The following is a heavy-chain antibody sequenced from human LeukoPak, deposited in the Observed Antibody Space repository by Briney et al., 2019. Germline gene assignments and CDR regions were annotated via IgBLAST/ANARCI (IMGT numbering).Heavy chain of an antibody. J-gene: IGHJ4*02. Sequence: SSETLSLTCIVSGGSINSGNYYWSWIRQPAGKGLEWIGRIYTSGSTNYNPSLKSRVTISVDTSKNQFSLKLNSVTAADTAVYYCARGVYGDGRDGYNLWGQGTLVAVSS. D-gene: IGHD5-24*01. CDR1: GGSINSGNYY. V-gene: IGHV4-61*02. CDR2: IYTSGST. CDR3: ARGVYGDGRDGYNL.